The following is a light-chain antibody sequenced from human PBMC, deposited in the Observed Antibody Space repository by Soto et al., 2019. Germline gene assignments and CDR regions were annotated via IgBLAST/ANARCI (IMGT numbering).Light chain of an antibody. J-gene: IGLJ1*01. CDR2: EVS. Sequence: QSALTQPPSVSGSPGQSVTISCTGTSSDVGSYNRVSWYQQPPGTAPKLMIYEVSNRPSGVPDRFSGSKSGNTASLTISGLQAEDEADYYCCSYAGSYTHVFGTGTKVTVL. CDR1: SSDVGSYNR. CDR3: CSYAGSYTHV. V-gene: IGLV2-18*02.